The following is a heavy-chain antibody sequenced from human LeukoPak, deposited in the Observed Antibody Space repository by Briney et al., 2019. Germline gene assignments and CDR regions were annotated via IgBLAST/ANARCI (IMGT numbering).Heavy chain of an antibody. V-gene: IGHV1-24*01. J-gene: IGHJ4*02. CDR3: AAGRFGILCHFNY. CDR2: YDPDAGET. D-gene: IGHD3-10*01. CDR1: GYSLTELC. Sequence: EASVKVSCKVSGYSLTELCVHWVRQAPGKGLEWMGGYDPDAGETIYAQKFQGRVTMTEDTSTDTAYMEVTSLRSDDTAVYYCAAGRFGILCHFNYWGQGTLVTASS.